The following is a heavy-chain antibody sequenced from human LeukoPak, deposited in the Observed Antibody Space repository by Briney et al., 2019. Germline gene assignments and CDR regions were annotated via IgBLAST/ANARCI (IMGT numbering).Heavy chain of an antibody. CDR2: IYTSGST. J-gene: IGHJ6*03. CDR1: CGSISSGSYY. CDR3: ARERPDENYYYYMDV. V-gene: IGHV4-61*02. Sequence: SQTLSLTCTVSCGSISSGSYYWSWIRQPAGKGLEWIGRIYTSGSTNYNPSLKSRVTISVDTSKNQFSLKLSSVTAADTAVYYCARERPDENYYYYMDVWGKGTTVTVSS.